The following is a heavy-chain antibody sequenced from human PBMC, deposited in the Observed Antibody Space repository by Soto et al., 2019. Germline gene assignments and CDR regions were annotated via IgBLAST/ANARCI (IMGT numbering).Heavy chain of an antibody. V-gene: IGHV1-69*13. J-gene: IGHJ4*02. D-gene: IGHD3-22*01. CDR3: AREAAYQLLCSTSYYDSSGPRYYFDY. CDR1: GGTFSSYA. CDR2: IIPIFGTA. Sequence: SVKVSCKASGGTFSSYAISWVRQAPGQGLEWMGGIIPIFGTANYAQKFQGRVTITADESTSTAYMELSSLRSEDTAVYYCAREAAYQLLCSTSYYDSSGPRYYFDYWGQGTLVTVSS.